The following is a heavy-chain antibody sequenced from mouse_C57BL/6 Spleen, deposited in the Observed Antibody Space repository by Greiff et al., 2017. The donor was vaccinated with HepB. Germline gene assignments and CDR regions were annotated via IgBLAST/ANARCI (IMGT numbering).Heavy chain of an antibody. D-gene: IGHD2-1*01. CDR3: ARDYGNRDWYYDV. Sequence: VQLQQSGPELVKPGASVKISCKASGYSFTGYYMHWVKQSHGNILDWIGYIYPYNGVSSYNQKFKGKATLTGDKSSSTAYMELRSLTSEDSAVYYGARDYGNRDWYYDVWGTGTTVTVSS. CDR2: IYPYNGVS. CDR1: GYSFTGYY. V-gene: IGHV1-31*01. J-gene: IGHJ1*03.